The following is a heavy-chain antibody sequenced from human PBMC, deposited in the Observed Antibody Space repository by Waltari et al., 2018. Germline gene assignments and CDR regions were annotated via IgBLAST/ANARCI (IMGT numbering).Heavy chain of an antibody. D-gene: IGHD2-15*01. V-gene: IGHV5-51*01. J-gene: IGHJ3*02. CDR2: IYPGDSDT. Sequence: EVQLVQSGAEVQKPGESLKISCKGSGYSFTSYLIGWVRQMPGKGLEWMGIIYPGDSDTRYSPSFQGQVTISADKSISTAYLQWSSLKASDTAMYYCARLLVVAATGGAFDIWGQGTMVTVSS. CDR3: ARLLVVAATGGAFDI. CDR1: GYSFTSYL.